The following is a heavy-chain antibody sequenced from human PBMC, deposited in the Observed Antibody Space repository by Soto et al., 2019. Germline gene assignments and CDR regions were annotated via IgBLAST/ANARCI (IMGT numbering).Heavy chain of an antibody. CDR1: GYTFSSYA. CDR2: INAGYGNT. J-gene: IGHJ4*02. D-gene: IGHD7-27*01. CDR3: ARDTGDGTFDF. V-gene: IGHV1-3*01. Sequence: DSVQVSCKASGYTFSSYAMHWVRQAPGQRLEWMGWINAGYGNTKSSQKFQDRVTISRDTSASTAYMELTSLRSEDTAVYDCARDTGDGTFDFWGQGTLGDGSS.